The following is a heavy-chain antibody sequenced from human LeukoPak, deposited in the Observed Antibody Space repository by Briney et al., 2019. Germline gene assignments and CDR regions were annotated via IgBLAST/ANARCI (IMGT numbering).Heavy chain of an antibody. D-gene: IGHD3-10*01. V-gene: IGHV1-2*02. CDR3: ARESTSSGAFDI. CDR1: GYTFTGYY. Sequence: ASVRVSFKASGYTFTGYYMHWVRQAPGQGLGWMCWINTNSGGTNYAQKFQGRVTMTRDTSISTAYMELSRLRSDDTAEYYCARESTSSGAFDIWGQGTMFTVSS. CDR2: INTNSGGT. J-gene: IGHJ3*02.